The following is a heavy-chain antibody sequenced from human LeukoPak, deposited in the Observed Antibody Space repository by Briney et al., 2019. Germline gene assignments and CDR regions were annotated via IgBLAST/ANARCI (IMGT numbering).Heavy chain of an antibody. D-gene: IGHD2-2*01. J-gene: IGHJ6*02. CDR2: ISGSGGST. CDR1: GFTFSSYA. Sequence: GGSLRLSCAASGFTFSSYAMSWVRQAPGKGLEWVSAISGSGGSTYYADSVKGRFTISRDNSKNTLYLQMNSLRAEDAAVYYCAKGTYCSSTSCLRRDYYYGMDVWGQGTTVTVSS. CDR3: AKGTYCSSTSCLRRDYYYGMDV. V-gene: IGHV3-23*01.